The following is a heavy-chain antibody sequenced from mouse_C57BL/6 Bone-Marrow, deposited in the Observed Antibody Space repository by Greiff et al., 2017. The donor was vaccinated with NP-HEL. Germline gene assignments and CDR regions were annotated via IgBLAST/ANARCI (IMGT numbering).Heavy chain of an antibody. CDR3: ARSEVITTVVAHWYFDV. V-gene: IGHV1-81*01. CDR2: IYPRSGNT. D-gene: IGHD1-1*01. CDR1: GYTFTSYG. J-gene: IGHJ1*03. Sequence: QVQLKESGAELARPGASVKLSCKASGYTFTSYGISWVKQRTGQGLEWIGEIYPRSGNTYYNEKFKGKATLTADKSSSTAYMELRSLTSEDSAVYFCARSEVITTVVAHWYFDVWGTGTTVTVSS.